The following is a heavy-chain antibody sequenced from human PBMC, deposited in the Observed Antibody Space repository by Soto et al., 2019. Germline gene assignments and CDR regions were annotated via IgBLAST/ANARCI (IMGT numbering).Heavy chain of an antibody. CDR2: LIPILGIA. CDR3: ASETGGNFGY. J-gene: IGHJ4*02. Sequence: QVQLVQSGAEVKKPGSSVKVSCKASGGTFSIYTISWVRQAPGQGLEWMGRLIPILGIANYAQKFQGRVTSTVDKSTSTAYMELSSLRSENTAVYDCASETGGNFGYWGQGTLVTVSS. D-gene: IGHD2-8*02. V-gene: IGHV1-69*02. CDR1: GGTFSIYT.